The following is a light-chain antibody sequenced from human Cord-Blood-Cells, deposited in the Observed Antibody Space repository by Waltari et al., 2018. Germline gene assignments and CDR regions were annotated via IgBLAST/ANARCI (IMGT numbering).Light chain of an antibody. J-gene: IGLJ3*02. Sequence: QSALTQPASVSGSPGQSITISCTGTSSDVGGYNYVSWYQQQPSQAPKPMIYDVSNRPSCVSNRFSGSKSGNTASLTISGLQAEDEADYYCSSYTSSSTLVFGGGTKLTVL. CDR1: SSDVGGYNY. CDR2: DVS. CDR3: SSYTSSSTLV. V-gene: IGLV2-14*03.